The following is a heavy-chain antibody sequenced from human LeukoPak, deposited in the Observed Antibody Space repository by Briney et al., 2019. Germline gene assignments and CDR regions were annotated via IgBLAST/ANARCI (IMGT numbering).Heavy chain of an antibody. J-gene: IGHJ6*02. Sequence: ASVKVSCKASGYTFTSYNINWVRQATGQGLEWMGWMNPNSGNTGYAQKFQGRVTMTRNTSISTAYMELSSLRSEDTAVYYCARVVRSGSYSYYYYYYGMDVWGQGTTVTVSS. CDR2: MNPNSGNT. V-gene: IGHV1-8*01. CDR3: ARVVRSGSYSYYYYYYGMDV. D-gene: IGHD3-10*01. CDR1: GYTFTSYN.